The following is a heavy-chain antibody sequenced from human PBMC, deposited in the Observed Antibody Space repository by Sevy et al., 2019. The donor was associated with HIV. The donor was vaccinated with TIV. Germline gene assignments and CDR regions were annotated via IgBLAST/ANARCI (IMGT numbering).Heavy chain of an antibody. J-gene: IGHJ4*02. CDR2: IIPIFGTA. CDR3: ARDQGYCSGGSCYMYYFDY. V-gene: IGHV1-69*13. D-gene: IGHD2-15*01. CDR1: GGTFSSYA. Sequence: ASVNVSCKASGGTFSSYAISWVRQAPGQGLEWMGGIIPIFGTANYAQKFQGRVTITADESTSTAYMELSSLRSEDTAVYYCARDQGYCSGGSCYMYYFDYWGQGTLVTVSS.